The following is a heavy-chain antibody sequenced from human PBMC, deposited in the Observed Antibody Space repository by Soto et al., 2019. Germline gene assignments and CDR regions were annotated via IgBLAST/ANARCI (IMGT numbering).Heavy chain of an antibody. CDR2: ISLEGSQK. Sequence: QVQLEVSGGGVVQPGRSLRLSCAGSRFSFSDYGMHWVRQAPGKGLEWVAVISLEGSQKYYAESVKGRFSISRDNYVNTLYLQLNNLRVDDTAIYYCVKGRSGGVGSLRYFDVWGQGALVTVSS. CDR3: VKGRSGGVGSLRYFDV. J-gene: IGHJ4*02. V-gene: IGHV3-30*18. D-gene: IGHD1-26*01. CDR1: RFSFSDYG.